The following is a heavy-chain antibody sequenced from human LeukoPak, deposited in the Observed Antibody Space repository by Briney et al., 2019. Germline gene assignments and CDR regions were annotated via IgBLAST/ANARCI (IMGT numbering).Heavy chain of an antibody. V-gene: IGHV4-59*01. J-gene: IGHJ4*02. CDR1: GVSISNYY. CDR3: ARGAMATTPFFDY. Sequence: SETLSLTCPVSGVSISNYYYWTWIRQPPGKGLEWIGYVYYTGSTNFNPSLKSRVTMSLDTSRNQFSLKLTSLTAADTAVYYCARGAMATTPFFDYWGQGTLVTVSS. D-gene: IGHD5-24*01. CDR2: VYYTGST.